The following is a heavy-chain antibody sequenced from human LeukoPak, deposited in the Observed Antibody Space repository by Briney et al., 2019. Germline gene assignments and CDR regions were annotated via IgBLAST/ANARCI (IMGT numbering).Heavy chain of an antibody. V-gene: IGHV3-30*02. CDR1: GFTFTNFG. CDR2: INYLGSTR. J-gene: IGHJ4*02. D-gene: IGHD3/OR15-3a*01. CDR3: AKDRDWAFDY. Sequence: GGSLRLTCAAPGFTFTNFGMHWVRQAPGKGLEWVAFINYLGSTRFYADSVKGRFTVSRDDSMSTLYLQMNSLRPEDMAVYYCAKDRDWAFDYWGQGTLVTVSS.